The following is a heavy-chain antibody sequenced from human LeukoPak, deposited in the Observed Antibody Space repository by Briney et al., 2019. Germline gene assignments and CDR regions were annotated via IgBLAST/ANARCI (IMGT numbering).Heavy chain of an antibody. J-gene: IGHJ3*02. V-gene: IGHV4-59*01. CDR2: IYYSGST. D-gene: IGHD3-22*01. CDR1: GGSISSYY. Sequence: KPSETLSLTCTVSGGSISSYYWSWIRQPPGKGLEGIGYIYYSGSTNYNPSLKSRVTISVDTSKNQFSLKLSSVTAADTAVYYCARDLTRTYYYDSSGYDAFDICGQGTMVTVSS. CDR3: ARDLTRTYYYDSSGYDAFDI.